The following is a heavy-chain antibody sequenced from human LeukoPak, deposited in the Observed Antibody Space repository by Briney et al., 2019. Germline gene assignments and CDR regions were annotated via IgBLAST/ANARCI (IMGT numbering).Heavy chain of an antibody. J-gene: IGHJ4*02. CDR1: RFTFDSYA. V-gene: IGHV3-9*01. CDR2: ISRNSGNT. CDR3: AKSGAYSSSSGYIDS. D-gene: IGHD6-6*01. Sequence: GRSLRLSCAASRFTFDSYAMHWVRQAPGKGLEWVSSISRNSGNTNYAAFVKGVFTISKVNAKTSLHLQMNSLRAEATALYYCAKSGAYSSSSGYIDSWGQGTLVTVSS.